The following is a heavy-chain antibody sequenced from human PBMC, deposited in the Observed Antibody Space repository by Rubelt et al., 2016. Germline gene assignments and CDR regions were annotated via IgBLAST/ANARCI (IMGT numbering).Heavy chain of an antibody. D-gene: IGHD6-13*01. CDR1: GFTFSSYA. Sequence: EGQLVDSGGGLVQPGGSLRLSCVASGFTFSSYAMHWVRQAPGKGLDYVSAISSDGDSTYYANSVRGRFTISRDNSKNTLYLQMGSLRAEDTAVYYCAKGEGSWYDSPDYWGQGTLVTVSS. CDR2: ISSDGDST. V-gene: IGHV3-64*01. J-gene: IGHJ4*02. CDR3: AKGEGSWYDSPDY.